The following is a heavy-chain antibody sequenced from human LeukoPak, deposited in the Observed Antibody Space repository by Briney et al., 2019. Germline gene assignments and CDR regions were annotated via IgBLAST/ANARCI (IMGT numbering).Heavy chain of an antibody. J-gene: IGHJ4*02. CDR3: ARERTYSSAWTPLDYFDY. CDR1: GFTFSDYH. V-gene: IGHV3-7*01. Sequence: AGGSLRLSCVVSGFTFSDYHMNWVRQAPGKGLEWVASIKQDGSEKFYVDSVKGRFAISRDNAKNSLSLQMNSLRAEDTAVYYCARERTYSSAWTPLDYFDYWGQGTLVTVSS. D-gene: IGHD6-19*01. CDR2: IKQDGSEK.